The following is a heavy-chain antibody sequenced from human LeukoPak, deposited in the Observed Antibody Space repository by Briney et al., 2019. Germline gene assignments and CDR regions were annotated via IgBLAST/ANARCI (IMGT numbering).Heavy chain of an antibody. Sequence: GGSLRLSCAASGFTFSDAWMIWVRQAPGKGLEWVSYISSSGSTIYYADSVKGRFTISRDNAKNSLYLQMNSLRAEDTAVYYCARDDNAFDIWGQGTMVTVSS. CDR1: GFTFSDAW. CDR2: ISSSGSTI. V-gene: IGHV3-11*01. CDR3: ARDDNAFDI. J-gene: IGHJ3*02. D-gene: IGHD3-9*01.